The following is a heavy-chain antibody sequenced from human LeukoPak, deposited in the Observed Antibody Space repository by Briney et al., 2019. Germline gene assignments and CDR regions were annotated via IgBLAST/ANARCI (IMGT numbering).Heavy chain of an antibody. Sequence: GGSLRLSCAASGFTFSSYAMSWVRQAPGKGLEWVSAISGSGCSTYYADSVKGRFTISRDNSKNTLYLQMNSLRAEDTAVYYCAKDLENYYDSSGYFYWGQGTLVTVSS. D-gene: IGHD3-22*01. J-gene: IGHJ4*02. V-gene: IGHV3-23*01. CDR1: GFTFSSYA. CDR3: AKDLENYYDSSGYFY. CDR2: ISGSGCST.